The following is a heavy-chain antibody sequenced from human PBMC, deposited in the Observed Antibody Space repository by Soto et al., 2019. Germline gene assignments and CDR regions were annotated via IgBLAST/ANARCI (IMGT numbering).Heavy chain of an antibody. V-gene: IGHV3-21*01. CDR3: ALPGWFDH. Sequence: GGSLRLSCAASGFTFSSYSMIWVRQAPGKGLEWVSSISTTSSYIYYTDSVKGRFTISRDNAKNSLYLQMNSLRVEDTAVYYSALPGWFDHWGQGTLVTVSS. CDR2: ISTTSSYI. CDR1: GFTFSSYS. J-gene: IGHJ5*02.